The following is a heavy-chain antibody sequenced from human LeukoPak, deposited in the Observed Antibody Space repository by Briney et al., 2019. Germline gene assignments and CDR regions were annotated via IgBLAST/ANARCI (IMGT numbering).Heavy chain of an antibody. J-gene: IGHJ4*02. CDR3: ARAVAGTYFDY. D-gene: IGHD6-19*01. Sequence: GGSLRLSCAASGFTFSSYWMSWVRQAPGKGLEWVANIKQDGSEKYYVDSVKGRFTISRNNAKNSLYLQMNSLRAGDTAVYYCARAVAGTYFDYWGQGTLVTVSS. CDR2: IKQDGSEK. CDR1: GFTFSSYW. V-gene: IGHV3-7*01.